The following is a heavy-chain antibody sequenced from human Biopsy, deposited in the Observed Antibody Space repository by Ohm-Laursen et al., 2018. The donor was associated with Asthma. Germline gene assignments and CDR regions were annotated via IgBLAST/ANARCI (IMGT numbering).Heavy chain of an antibody. Sequence: SLRLSCAASGFSFSDYYMTWMRQAPGKGLEWVSSISSSGSTTYPAESVKGRFTISGDNAQKSLFLQMGSLRAEDTAIYYCARVFESSEWGPFYFFGLDVWGQGTPVAVSS. D-gene: IGHD6-25*01. V-gene: IGHV3-11*01. J-gene: IGHJ6*02. CDR3: ARVFESSEWGPFYFFGLDV. CDR1: GFSFSDYY. CDR2: ISSSGSTT.